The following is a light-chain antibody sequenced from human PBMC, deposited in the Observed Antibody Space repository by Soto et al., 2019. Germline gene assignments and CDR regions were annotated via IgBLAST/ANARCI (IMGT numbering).Light chain of an antibody. Sequence: DIQITQYPSSLSASVVGRVTITSRASQGISSWLAWYQQKPGKAPNLLIYAASSLHSGVPSRFSGSGSGTEFTLTISSLQPEDFATYYCQQLKSYPQTFGQGTKVDIK. CDR3: QQLKSYPQT. V-gene: IGKV1-12*01. CDR2: AAS. J-gene: IGKJ1*01. CDR1: QGISSW.